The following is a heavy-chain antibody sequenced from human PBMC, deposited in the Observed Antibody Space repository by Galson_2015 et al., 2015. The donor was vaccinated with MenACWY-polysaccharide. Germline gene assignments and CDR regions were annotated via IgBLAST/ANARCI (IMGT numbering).Heavy chain of an antibody. V-gene: IGHV4-61*01. J-gene: IGHJ4*02. D-gene: IGHD3-10*01. CDR3: VREFGE. CDR2: IYYSGNT. CDR1: GGSVSSGTSY. Sequence: ETLSLTCSVSGGSVSSGTSYWTWIRQPPGKGLEWVGQIYYSGNTNYNPSLRSRVSISLDTSNNQFSLKLTSATAADTAVYYCVREFGERGQGTLVTVSS.